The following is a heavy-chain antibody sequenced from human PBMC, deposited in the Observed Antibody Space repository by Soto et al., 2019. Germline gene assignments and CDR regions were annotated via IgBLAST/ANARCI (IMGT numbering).Heavy chain of an antibody. CDR3: AKDIDQEWLSYYFDY. CDR1: GFTFRNYA. D-gene: IGHD3-3*01. V-gene: IGHV3-23*01. J-gene: IGHJ4*02. CDR2: ITDSGGNK. Sequence: GGSLRLSCAASGFTFRNYAMSWVRQAPGKGLEWVSAITDSGGNKYYADSVKGRFTISRDNSKNTLYLQMNSLRAEDTAVYYCAKDIDQEWLSYYFDYWGQGTLVTVSS.